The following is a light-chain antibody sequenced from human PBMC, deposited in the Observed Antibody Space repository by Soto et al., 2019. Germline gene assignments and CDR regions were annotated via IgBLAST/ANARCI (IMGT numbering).Light chain of an antibody. CDR1: SSDVGDYNY. CDR3: CSYAGSYTHV. CDR2: DVS. J-gene: IGLJ1*01. V-gene: IGLV2-11*01. Sequence: QSALTQPRSVSGSPGQSVTISCTGTSSDVGDYNYVSWFQHHPGKAPKLMIYDVSKRPSGVPDRFSGSKSGNTASLTISGLQAEDEADYYCCSYAGSYTHVFGTGTKVTVL.